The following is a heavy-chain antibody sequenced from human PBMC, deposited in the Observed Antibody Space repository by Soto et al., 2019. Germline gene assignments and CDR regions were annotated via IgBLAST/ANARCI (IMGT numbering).Heavy chain of an antibody. CDR1: GFTFSSYS. Sequence: EVQLVESGGGLVKPGGSLRLSCAASGFTFSSYSMNWVRQAPGKGLEWVSSISSSSSYIYYADSVKGRFTISRDNAKNSLYLQMNSLRAEDTAVYYCARVREWWTWYFDLWGRGTLVTVSS. J-gene: IGHJ2*01. V-gene: IGHV3-21*01. CDR3: ARVREWWTWYFDL. CDR2: ISSSSSYI. D-gene: IGHD2-8*01.